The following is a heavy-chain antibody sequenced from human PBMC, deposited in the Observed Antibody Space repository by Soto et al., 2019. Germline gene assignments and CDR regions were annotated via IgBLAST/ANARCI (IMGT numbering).Heavy chain of an antibody. Sequence: GGSLRLSCAASGFTFSSYWMSWVRQAPGKGLEWVANIKQDGSEKYYVDSVKGRFTISRDNAKNSLYLQMNSLRAEDTAVYYCARDVVYCTNGVCSRTQPYYFDYWGQGTLVTVSS. D-gene: IGHD2-8*01. CDR1: GFTFSSYW. CDR2: IKQDGSEK. J-gene: IGHJ4*02. CDR3: ARDVVYCTNGVCSRTQPYYFDY. V-gene: IGHV3-7*05.